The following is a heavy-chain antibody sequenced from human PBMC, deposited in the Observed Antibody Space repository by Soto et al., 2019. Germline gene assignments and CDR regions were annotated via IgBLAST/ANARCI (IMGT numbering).Heavy chain of an antibody. CDR3: ARVARIAKTRYYYYYGMDV. Sequence: PGGSLRLSCAASGFTFSSYAMHWVRQAPGKGLEWVAVISYDGSNKYYADSVKGRFTISRDNSKNTLYLQMNSLRAEDTAVYYCARVARIAKTRYYYYYGMDVWGQGTTVTVSS. V-gene: IGHV3-30-3*01. CDR1: GFTFSSYA. J-gene: IGHJ6*02. D-gene: IGHD6-13*01. CDR2: ISYDGSNK.